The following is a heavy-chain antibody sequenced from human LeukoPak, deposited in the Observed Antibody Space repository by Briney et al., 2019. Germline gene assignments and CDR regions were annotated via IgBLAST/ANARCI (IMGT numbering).Heavy chain of an antibody. Sequence: PSETLSLTCTVSGYSISSGYYWGWIRQPPGKGLEWIGYIYYSGSTNYNPSLKSRVTISVDTSKNQFSLKLSSVTAADTAVYYCARVHRVGYYYDSSGYYQFDYWGQGTLVTVSS. CDR1: GYSISSGYY. D-gene: IGHD3-22*01. CDR3: ARVHRVGYYYDSSGYYQFDY. CDR2: IYYSGST. V-gene: IGHV4-61*01. J-gene: IGHJ4*02.